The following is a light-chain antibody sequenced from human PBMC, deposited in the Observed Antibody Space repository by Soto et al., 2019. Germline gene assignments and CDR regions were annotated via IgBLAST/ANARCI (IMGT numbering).Light chain of an antibody. J-gene: IGKJ1*01. CDR1: QGISNY. V-gene: IGKV1-27*01. Sequence: DIQMTQSPSSLSASVGDRVTITCRASQGISNYLAWYQQKPGKVPKLLIYAASTLQSGVPSRFSGSGSGTDFTLTISSLQHKDVTTYYLQKNPSPLWTSGQGTKVKI. CDR3: QKNPSPLWT. CDR2: AAS.